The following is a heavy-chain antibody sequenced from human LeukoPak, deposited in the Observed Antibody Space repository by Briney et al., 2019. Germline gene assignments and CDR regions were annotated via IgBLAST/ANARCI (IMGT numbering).Heavy chain of an antibody. CDR2: IASDGRST. D-gene: IGHD6-19*01. J-gene: IGHJ4*02. Sequence: PGGSLRLSCAASGFTFSNYAMNWVRQAPGKGLVWVSRIASDGRSTTYADSVKGRFTISRDNSKNTLYLQMNSLRAEDTAVYYCARAHFSSGWSEFDYWGQGTLVTVSS. CDR1: GFTFSNYA. CDR3: ARAHFSSGWSEFDY. V-gene: IGHV3-23*01.